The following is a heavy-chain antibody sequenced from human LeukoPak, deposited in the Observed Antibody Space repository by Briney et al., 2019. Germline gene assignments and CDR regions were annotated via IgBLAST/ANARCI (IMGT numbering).Heavy chain of an antibody. CDR2: IYNDGST. V-gene: IGHV3-66*01. CDR1: GFTVSSNY. D-gene: IGHD3-22*01. J-gene: IGHJ4*02. Sequence: GGSLRLSCAASGFTVSSNYMSWDRQAPGKGLEWVSVIYNDGSTKYADSVKGRFTISRDKSETTLYLQMNSLRAEDTAVYYCARVDYYDGSGYKWGQGTLVTVSS. CDR3: ARVDYYDGSGYK.